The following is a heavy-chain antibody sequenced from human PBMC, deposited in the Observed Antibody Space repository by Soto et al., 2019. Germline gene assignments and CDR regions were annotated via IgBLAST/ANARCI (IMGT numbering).Heavy chain of an antibody. CDR3: ARDPTSGGPRNGPCPAY. D-gene: IGHD2-15*01. CDR2: IYDIFTT. V-gene: IGHV4-30-4*01. Sequence: SETRSLACTLSVFSIVSFYYEWGWIREPPWSGLEGIGHIYDIFTTYYNPSLKSRVTMSLDTSKNQFSLKMSSVTSADTAVYSCARDPTSGGPRNGPCPAYWGQRTLVTVSS. CDR1: VFSIVSFYYE. J-gene: IGHJ4*02.